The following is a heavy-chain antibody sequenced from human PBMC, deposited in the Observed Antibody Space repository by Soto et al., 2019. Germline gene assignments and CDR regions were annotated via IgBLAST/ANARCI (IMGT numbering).Heavy chain of an antibody. CDR2: ISAYNGNT. D-gene: IGHD6-13*01. V-gene: IGHV1-18*01. Sequence: ASVKVSCKASGYTFTSYGISWVRQAPGQGLEWMGWISAYNGNTNYAQKLQGRVTMTTDTSTSTAYMELRSLRSDDTAVYYCASKTYSSSWYHYYYYGMDVWGQGTTVTVYS. CDR1: GYTFTSYG. J-gene: IGHJ6*02. CDR3: ASKTYSSSWYHYYYYGMDV.